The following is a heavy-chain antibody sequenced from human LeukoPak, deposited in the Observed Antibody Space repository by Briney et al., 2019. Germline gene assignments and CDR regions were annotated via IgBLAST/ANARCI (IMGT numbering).Heavy chain of an antibody. J-gene: IGHJ3*02. CDR1: EFTFTNAW. V-gene: IGHV3-15*01. CDR2: IYSKTDGGRT. CDR3: TTYTNGAFHI. D-gene: IGHD2-8*01. Sequence: KPGGSLRLSCAASEFTFTNAWMSWARQAPGKGLEWVGRIYSKTDGGRTDYAAPVKGRFTISRDGSENTLYLQMNSLKIEDSAVYYCTTYTNGAFHIWGQGTKVTVSS.